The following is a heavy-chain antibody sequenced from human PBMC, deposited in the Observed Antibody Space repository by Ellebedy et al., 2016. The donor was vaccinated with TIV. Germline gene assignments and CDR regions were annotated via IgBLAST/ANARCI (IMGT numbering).Heavy chain of an antibody. CDR1: GGSFSGYY. CDR2: INHSGST. V-gene: IGHV4-34*01. J-gene: IGHJ6*02. Sequence: MPSETLSLTCAVYGGSFSGYYWSWIRQPPGKGLEWIGEINHSGSTNYNPSLKSRVTISVDTSKNQFSLKLSSVTAADTAVYYCARVRTIKERYYYYYGMDVWGQGTTVTVSS. CDR3: ARVRTIKERYYYYYGMDV. D-gene: IGHD5-12*01.